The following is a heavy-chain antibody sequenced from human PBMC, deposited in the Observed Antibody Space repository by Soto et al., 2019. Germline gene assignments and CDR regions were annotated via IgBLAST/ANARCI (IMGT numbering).Heavy chain of an antibody. D-gene: IGHD6-19*01. Sequence: QVQLQESGPGLVKPSQTLSLTCTVSGGSISSGGYYWSWIRQHPGKGLEWIGYIYYSGSTYYNTSLKSRVTISVDTSKNQFSLKLSSVTAADTAVYYCARDLQNTPVAGYDAFDIWGQGTMVTVSS. CDR3: ARDLQNTPVAGYDAFDI. CDR2: IYYSGST. V-gene: IGHV4-31*03. CDR1: GGSISSGGYY. J-gene: IGHJ3*02.